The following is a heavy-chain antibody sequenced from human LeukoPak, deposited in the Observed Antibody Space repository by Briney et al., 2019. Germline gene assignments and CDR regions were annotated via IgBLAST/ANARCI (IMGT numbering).Heavy chain of an antibody. J-gene: IGHJ5*02. Sequence: GASVKVSCKASGGTFSSYAISWVRQAPGQGLEWMGGIIPIFGTANYAQKFQGRVTITTDESTSTAYMELSSLRSEDTAVYYCARVIGGSYRYNWFDPWGQGTLVTVSS. CDR1: GGTFSSYA. V-gene: IGHV1-69*05. D-gene: IGHD1-26*01. CDR3: ARVIGGSYRYNWFDP. CDR2: IIPIFGTA.